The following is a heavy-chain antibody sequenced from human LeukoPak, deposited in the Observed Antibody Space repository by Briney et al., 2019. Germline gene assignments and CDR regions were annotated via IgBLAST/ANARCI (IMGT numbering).Heavy chain of an antibody. CDR1: GYSFTSYW. D-gene: IGHD2-15*01. CDR3: ARGEVVVVVAAIPDAFDI. V-gene: IGHV5-51*01. Sequence: GESLKISCKGSGYSFTSYWIGWERQMPGKGLEWMGIIYPGDSDTRYSPSFQGQVTISADKSISTAYLQWSSLKASDTAMYYCARGEVVVVVAAIPDAFDIWGQGTMVTVSS. J-gene: IGHJ3*02. CDR2: IYPGDSDT.